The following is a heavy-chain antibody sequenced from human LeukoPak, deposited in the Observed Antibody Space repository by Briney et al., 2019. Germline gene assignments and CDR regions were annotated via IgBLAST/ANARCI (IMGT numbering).Heavy chain of an antibody. CDR2: IIPIFGTA. J-gene: IGHJ5*02. V-gene: IGHV1-69*05. CDR1: GGTFSSYA. CDR3: ASGKTNYDFWSGSPDNWFDP. Sequence: SVKVSCKASGGTFSSYAISWVRQAPGQGLEWMGKIIPIFGTANYAQKFQGRATITTDESTSTAYMELTSLRSEDTAVYNCASGKTNYDFWSGSPDNWFDPWGQGTLVTVSS. D-gene: IGHD3-3*01.